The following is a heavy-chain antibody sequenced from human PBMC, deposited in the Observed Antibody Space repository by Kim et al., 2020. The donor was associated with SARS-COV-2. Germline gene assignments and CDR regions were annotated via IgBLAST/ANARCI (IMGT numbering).Heavy chain of an antibody. J-gene: IGHJ4*02. CDR1: GFTVSSNY. CDR2: IYSGGST. V-gene: IGHV3-53*01. D-gene: IGHD3-22*01. CDR3: ARDSLRWDYDSSPLGVD. Sequence: GGSLRLSCAASGFTVSSNYMSWVRQAPGKGLEWVSVIYSGGSTYYADSVKGRFTISRDNSKNTLYLQMNSLRAEDTAVYYCARDSLRWDYDSSPLGVDWGQGTLVTVSS.